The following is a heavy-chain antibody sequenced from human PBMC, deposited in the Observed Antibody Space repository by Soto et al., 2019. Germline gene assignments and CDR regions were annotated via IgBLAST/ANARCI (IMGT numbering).Heavy chain of an antibody. Sequence: EVQLVESGGGLVHPGGSLRLSCAASGFTFSSYDMNWVRQAPGKGLVWVSYISSSSRAAHYADSVRGRFTISRDNAKNSLYLQMNNLRDDDTAVYYCAAWGTWGQGTLVTVSS. D-gene: IGHD3-16*01. CDR2: ISSSSRAA. CDR3: AAWGT. V-gene: IGHV3-48*02. J-gene: IGHJ5*02. CDR1: GFTFSSYD.